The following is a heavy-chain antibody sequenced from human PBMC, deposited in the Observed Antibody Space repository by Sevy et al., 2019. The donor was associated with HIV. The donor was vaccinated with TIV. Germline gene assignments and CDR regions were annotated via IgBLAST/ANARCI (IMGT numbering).Heavy chain of an antibody. CDR2: VSYSGTA. CDR3: AREGTSTSFDY. Sequence: SETLSLTCAVSGDSFTNSNWWSRVRQPPGKGLEWIGEVSYSGTANYNPSLRSRVAISLDKSKNQISLQLSSVTAADTAVYYCAREGTSTSFDYWAQGNLVTVSS. D-gene: IGHD3-10*01. V-gene: IGHV4-4*02. CDR1: GDSFTNSNW. J-gene: IGHJ4*02.